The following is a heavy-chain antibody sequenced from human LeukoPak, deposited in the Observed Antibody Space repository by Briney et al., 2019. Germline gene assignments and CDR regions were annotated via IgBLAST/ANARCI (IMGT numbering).Heavy chain of an antibody. D-gene: IGHD2-2*02. CDR3: AREAYCSSTSCYRFGYYYYMDV. CDR2: ISAYNGNT. CDR1: GYTFTSYG. J-gene: IGHJ6*03. Sequence: ASVKVSCKASGYTFTSYGISWVRQAPGQGLEWMGWISAYNGNTNYAQKLQGRVTMTTDTSTSIAYMELRSLRSDDTAVYYCAREAYCSSTSCYRFGYYYYMDVWGKGTTVTVSS. V-gene: IGHV1-18*01.